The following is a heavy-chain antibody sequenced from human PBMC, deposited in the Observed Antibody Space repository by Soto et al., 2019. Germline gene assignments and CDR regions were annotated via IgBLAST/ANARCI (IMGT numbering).Heavy chain of an antibody. Sequence: PGGSLRLPCTASGFTFNTYNINWVRQAPGKGLEWVSYISSSSYTIKYADSVEGRFTVSRGNGKKSLYLQMNSLRDEDTAVYFCAREISLSAGSYFDYWGQGTLVTVSS. J-gene: IGHJ4*02. V-gene: IGHV3-48*02. CDR1: GFTFNTYN. D-gene: IGHD3-10*01. CDR2: ISSSSYTI. CDR3: AREISLSAGSYFDY.